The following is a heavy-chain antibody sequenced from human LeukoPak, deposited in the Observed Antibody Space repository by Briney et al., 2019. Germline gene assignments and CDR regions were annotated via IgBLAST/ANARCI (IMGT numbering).Heavy chain of an antibody. CDR2: FDPEDGET. V-gene: IGHV1-24*01. CDR3: ATLGWELQAAPWAFDI. CDR1: GYTLTELS. D-gene: IGHD1-26*01. J-gene: IGHJ3*02. Sequence: ASVKVSCKVSGYTLTELSMHWVQQAPGKGLEWMGGFDPEDGETIYAQKFQGRVTMTEDTSTDTAYMELCSLRSEDTAVYYCATLGWELQAAPWAFDIWGQGTMVTVSS.